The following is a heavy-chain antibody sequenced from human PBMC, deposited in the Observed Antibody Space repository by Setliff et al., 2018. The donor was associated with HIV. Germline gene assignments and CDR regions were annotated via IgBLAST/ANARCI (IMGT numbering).Heavy chain of an antibody. J-gene: IGHJ3*02. V-gene: IGHV3-23*01. CDR2: ISTSGRST. D-gene: IGHD3-22*01. CDR1: GFTFTSYA. Sequence: GGSLRLSCAVSGFTFTSYAMSWVRQAPGKGLEWVSGISTSGRSTHYADSVKGRFSISRDNGLDIVYLEMKSLRAEDTALYHCARDPYYYDSSGYGPRAFDIWGQGTMVTVSS. CDR3: ARDPYYYDSSGYGPRAFDI.